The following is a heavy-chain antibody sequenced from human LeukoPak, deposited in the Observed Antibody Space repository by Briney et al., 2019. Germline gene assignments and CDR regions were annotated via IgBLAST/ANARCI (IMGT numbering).Heavy chain of an antibody. D-gene: IGHD3-22*01. CDR1: GGSISSYY. Sequence: SETLSLTCTVSGGSISSYYWSWIRQPPGKGLEWIGYIYYSGSTNYNPSLKSRVTISVDTSKNQFSPKLSSVTAADTAVYYCARVLRDYYDSSGYYSLWGQGTLVTVSS. CDR2: IYYSGST. V-gene: IGHV4-59*01. CDR3: ARVLRDYYDSSGYYSL. J-gene: IGHJ4*02.